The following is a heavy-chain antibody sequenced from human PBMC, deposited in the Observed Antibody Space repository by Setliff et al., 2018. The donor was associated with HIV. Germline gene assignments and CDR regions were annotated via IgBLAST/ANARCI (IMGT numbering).Heavy chain of an antibody. J-gene: IGHJ3*02. Sequence: GASVKVSCAASGFTFSSYSMNWVRQAPGKGLEWVSSISSSSSYIYYADSVKGRFTISRDNAKNSLYLQMNSLRAEDTAVYYCARATVLRYFDWFSRPGANAFDIWGQGTMVTVSS. CDR3: ARATVLRYFDWFSRPGANAFDI. V-gene: IGHV3-21*01. CDR1: GFTFSSYS. D-gene: IGHD3-9*01. CDR2: ISSSSSYI.